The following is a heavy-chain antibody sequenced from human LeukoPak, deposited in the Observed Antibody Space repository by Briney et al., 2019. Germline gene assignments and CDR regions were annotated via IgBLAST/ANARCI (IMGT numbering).Heavy chain of an antibody. Sequence: GSLLLSSAASGFTFSSYGMHWVRQAPGKGLEWVAVISYDGSNKYYADSVKGRFTISRDNSKNTLYLQMNSLRAEDTAVYYCAKEEAQIVVATKYFQHWGQGTLVTVSS. D-gene: IGHD3-22*01. CDR1: GFTFSSYG. V-gene: IGHV3-30*18. CDR3: AKEEAQIVVATKYFQH. CDR2: ISYDGSNK. J-gene: IGHJ1*01.